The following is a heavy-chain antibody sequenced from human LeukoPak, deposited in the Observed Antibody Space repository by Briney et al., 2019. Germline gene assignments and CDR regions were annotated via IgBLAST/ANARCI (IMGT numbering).Heavy chain of an antibody. V-gene: IGHV3-7*04. D-gene: IGHD6-19*01. CDR3: ARGRFGSGWSFDY. CDR2: IKRDGSEK. J-gene: IGHJ4*02. CDR1: GFTFSSYW. Sequence: PGGSLRLSCAASGFTFSSYWMSWVRQAPGKGLEWVANIKRDGSEKYYVDSVKGRFTISRDNAKNSLYLEMNSLRVEDTAMYYCARGRFGSGWSFDYWGQGTLVTVSS.